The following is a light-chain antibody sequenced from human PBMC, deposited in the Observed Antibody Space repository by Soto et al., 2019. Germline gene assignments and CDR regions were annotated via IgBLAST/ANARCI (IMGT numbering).Light chain of an antibody. Sequence: DIQMTQSPSSLSASVGDRVTITCRASQGISTYLAWYQQKPGKVPKLLIYSASTLQSGVPSRFSGSGSGTDFTLTISSLQPEDVATYYCQKYHSAPLFTFGPGTKVDIK. CDR1: QGISTY. J-gene: IGKJ3*01. CDR3: QKYHSAPLFT. V-gene: IGKV1-27*01. CDR2: SAS.